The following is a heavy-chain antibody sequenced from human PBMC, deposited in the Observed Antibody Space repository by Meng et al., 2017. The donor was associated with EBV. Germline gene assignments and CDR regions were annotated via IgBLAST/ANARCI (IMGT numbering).Heavy chain of an antibody. D-gene: IGHD4-17*01. CDR2: IIPLFHTT. CDR1: GGTLLSCA. J-gene: IGHJ4*02. CDR3: ASAENYGDYVFEY. Sequence: QAHRVQSWGAGKPPGSSVKGSCKTRGGTLLSCAICWVGQAPGQGLEWMGGIIPLFHTTNYAQKFQGRLHIIADESSANTYMELSSLISEDTAIYYCASAENYGDYVFEYWGQGTLVTVSS. V-gene: IGHV1-69*01.